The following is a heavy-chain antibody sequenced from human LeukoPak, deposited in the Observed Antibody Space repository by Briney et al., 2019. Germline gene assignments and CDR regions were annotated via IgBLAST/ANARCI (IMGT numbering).Heavy chain of an antibody. J-gene: IGHJ4*02. Sequence: SVKVSCKASGGTLSSYAISWGRQAPGQGLEWMGGIIPIFGTANYAQKFQGRVTITADESTSTAYMELSSLRSEDTAVYYCASAVDTAMVDFDYWGQGTLVTVSS. V-gene: IGHV1-69*13. CDR3: ASAVDTAMVDFDY. D-gene: IGHD5-18*01. CDR1: GGTLSSYA. CDR2: IIPIFGTA.